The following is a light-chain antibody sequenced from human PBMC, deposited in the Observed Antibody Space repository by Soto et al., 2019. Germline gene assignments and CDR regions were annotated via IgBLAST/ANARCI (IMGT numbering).Light chain of an antibody. CDR3: QQYNSYSVT. J-gene: IGKJ1*01. V-gene: IGKV1-5*03. Sequence: TQSPSTLSASVGDRVTITCRASQSISIWLAWYQQKPGKAPKLLIYKASSLESGVPSRFSGSGSGTEFTLTISSLQPDDFATYYCQQYNSYSVTFGQGTKVDIK. CDR2: KAS. CDR1: QSISIW.